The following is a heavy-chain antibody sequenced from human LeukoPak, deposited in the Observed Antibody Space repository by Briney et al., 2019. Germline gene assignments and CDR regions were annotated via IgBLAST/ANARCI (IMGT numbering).Heavy chain of an antibody. Sequence: PGGSLRLSCAASGFTFDDYGMSWAPQAPGKGLECVSGINWNGGNTGHAHSVKGRFTISRDNAKYSLYLQMNSLRAEDTALYYCARSSSSWRTNWFDPWGQGTLVTVSS. CDR3: ARSSSSWRTNWFDP. J-gene: IGHJ5*02. D-gene: IGHD6-13*01. V-gene: IGHV3-20*04. CDR2: INWNGGNT. CDR1: GFTFDDYG.